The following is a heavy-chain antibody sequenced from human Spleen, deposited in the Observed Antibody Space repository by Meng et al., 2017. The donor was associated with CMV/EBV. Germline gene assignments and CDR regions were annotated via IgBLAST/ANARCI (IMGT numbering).Heavy chain of an antibody. CDR1: GFTFSSYA. CDR2: ISGSGGST. CDR3: AKDLEVRGVLNY. Sequence: GESLKISCAASGFTFSSYAMSWVRQAPGKGLEWVSAISGSGGSTYYADSVKGRFTISRDNSKNTLYLQMNSLRAEDTAVYYCAKDLEVRGVLNYWGQGTLVTVSS. D-gene: IGHD3-10*01. V-gene: IGHV3-23*01. J-gene: IGHJ4*02.